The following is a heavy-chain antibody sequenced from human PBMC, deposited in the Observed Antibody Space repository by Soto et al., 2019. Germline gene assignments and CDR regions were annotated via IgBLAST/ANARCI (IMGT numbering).Heavy chain of an antibody. J-gene: IGHJ3*02. CDR1: GGSISSSSYY. Sequence: SETLSLTCTVSGGSISSSSYYWGWIRQPPGKGLEWIGSIYYSGSTYYNPSLKSRVTISVDTSKNQFSLKLSSVTAADTAVYYCARGALHESAFDIWGQGTMVTVSS. CDR3: ARGALHESAFDI. V-gene: IGHV4-39*07. D-gene: IGHD3-16*01. CDR2: IYYSGST.